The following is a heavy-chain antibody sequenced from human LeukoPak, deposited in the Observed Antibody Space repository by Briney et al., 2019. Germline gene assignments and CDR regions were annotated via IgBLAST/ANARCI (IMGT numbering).Heavy chain of an antibody. CDR2: ISGSGGST. D-gene: IGHD3-22*01. V-gene: IGHV3-23*01. CDR1: GFTFSSYG. J-gene: IGHJ4*02. CDR3: AQDATDFDSSGQTYFDN. Sequence: GGSLRLSCAASGFTFSSYGMSWVRQAPGKGLEWVSAISGSGGSTYYADSVKGRFTISRDNSKNTLSLQMNSLRAEDTAVYYCAQDATDFDSSGQTYFDNWGQGTLVTVSS.